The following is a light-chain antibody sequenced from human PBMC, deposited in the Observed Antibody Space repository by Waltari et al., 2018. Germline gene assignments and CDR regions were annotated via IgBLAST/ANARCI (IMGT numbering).Light chain of an antibody. J-gene: IGKJ2*03. Sequence: ETLLAQSPGTLSLSPVERATLSCRASQIVTSDYLAWYHQKPGQAPRLLIYAASSTGAGIPDNFRGSGSGAAFALTISRLGAEDSAVYYCHLYGNSPPYSFGQGTKLEIK. CDR1: QIVTSDY. CDR2: AAS. V-gene: IGKV3-20*01. CDR3: HLYGNSPPYS.